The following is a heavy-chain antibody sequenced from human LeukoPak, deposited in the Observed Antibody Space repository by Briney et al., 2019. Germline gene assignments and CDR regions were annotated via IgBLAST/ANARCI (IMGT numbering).Heavy chain of an antibody. V-gene: IGHV3-30*02. CDR3: ASPGEDYYFDY. CDR1: GFTFSSYG. CDR2: IQSDGTNK. Sequence: PGGSLRLSCAASGFTFSSYGMHWVRQAPGKGLEWVAFIQSDGTNKYYADSVKGRFTISRDNSKNTLYLQMNSLRAEDTAVYYCASPGEDYYFDYWGQGTLVTVSS. J-gene: IGHJ4*02. D-gene: IGHD3-16*01.